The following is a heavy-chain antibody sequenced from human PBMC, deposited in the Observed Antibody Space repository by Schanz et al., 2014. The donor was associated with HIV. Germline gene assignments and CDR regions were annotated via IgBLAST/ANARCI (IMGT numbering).Heavy chain of an antibody. CDR1: GYTFTSYG. Sequence: QVQLVLSGAEVKRPGASVKVSCKASGYTFTSYGITWVRQAPGQGLEWMGWINPNSGASKFVQKFQGRVAMTRDTSMSTAFMEMTRLRSDDTAVYFCARDPSGRPTSTMDVWGQGTTVTVS. CDR2: INPNSGAS. D-gene: IGHD1-26*01. CDR3: ARDPSGRPTSTMDV. V-gene: IGHV1-2*02. J-gene: IGHJ6*02.